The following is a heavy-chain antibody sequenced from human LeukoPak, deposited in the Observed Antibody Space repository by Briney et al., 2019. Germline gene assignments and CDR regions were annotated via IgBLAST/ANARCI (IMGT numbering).Heavy chain of an antibody. Sequence: ASVKVSCKASGYTFTSYGISWVRQAPGQGLEWMGWISAYNGNTNYAQKLQGRVTMTTDTSTSTAYMELRSLRSDDTAVYYCARERGQWLVQHYFDYWGQGTLVTVSS. V-gene: IGHV1-18*01. D-gene: IGHD6-19*01. J-gene: IGHJ4*02. CDR1: GYTFTSYG. CDR3: ARERGQWLVQHYFDY. CDR2: ISAYNGNT.